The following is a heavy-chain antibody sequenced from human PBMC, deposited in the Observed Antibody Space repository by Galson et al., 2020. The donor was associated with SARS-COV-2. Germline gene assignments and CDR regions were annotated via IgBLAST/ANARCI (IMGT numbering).Heavy chain of an antibody. CDR3: VRSTNDYSDY. V-gene: IGHV3-33*03. CDR2: VWHDGSNS. Sequence: SLRLSCAASGFNLNYYDMQWVRQAPGKGLEWVAVVWHDGSNSRYADSVKGRFTISRDNSKNMVYLQMNSLRDDDTAVYYCVRSTNDYSDYWGQGTLVTVSS. CDR1: GFNLNYYD. D-gene: IGHD1-1*01. J-gene: IGHJ4*02.